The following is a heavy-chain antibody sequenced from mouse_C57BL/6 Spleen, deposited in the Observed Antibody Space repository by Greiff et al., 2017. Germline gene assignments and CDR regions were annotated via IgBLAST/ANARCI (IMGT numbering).Heavy chain of an antibody. Sequence: QVHVKQPGAELVRPGSSVKLSCKASGYTFTSYWMDWVKQRPGQGLEWIGNIYPSDSETHYNQKFKDKATLTVDKSSSTAYMQLSSLTSEDSAVYYCARNRDGFAYWGQGTLVTVSA. CDR3: ARNRDGFAY. J-gene: IGHJ3*01. V-gene: IGHV1-61*01. D-gene: IGHD4-1*01. CDR2: IYPSDSET. CDR1: GYTFTSYW.